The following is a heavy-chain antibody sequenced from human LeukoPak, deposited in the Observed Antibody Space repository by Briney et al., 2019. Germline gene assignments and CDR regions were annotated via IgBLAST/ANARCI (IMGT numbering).Heavy chain of an antibody. J-gene: IGHJ3*01. CDR1: GFTFSSYW. CDR2: INSDGSST. Sequence: GGSLRLSCAASGFTFSSYWMHWVRQAPGKGLVWVSRINSDGSSTSYADSVKGRFTISRDNSKNTLYLQLNSLRAEDTAVYYCAREGSGRTAYNDGLDVWGQGTMVTVSS. CDR3: AREGSGRTAYNDGLDV. V-gene: IGHV3-74*01. D-gene: IGHD3-10*01.